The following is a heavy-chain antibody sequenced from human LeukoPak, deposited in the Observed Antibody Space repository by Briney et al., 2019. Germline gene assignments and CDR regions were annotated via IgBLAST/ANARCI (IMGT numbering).Heavy chain of an antibody. D-gene: IGHD1-26*01. Sequence: PGVSLRLSCAACGFTFSFNNYGMHWVRQAPGKGLEWVAFVRYDGTNNYYADSVNGRFTVSRDNSKNTVYLQMSSLRTEDTAVYYCAKDYGYSYGYFDHWGQGTLVTVSS. CDR3: AKDYGYSYGYFDH. CDR2: VRYDGTNN. CDR1: GFTFSFNNYG. J-gene: IGHJ4*02. V-gene: IGHV3-30*02.